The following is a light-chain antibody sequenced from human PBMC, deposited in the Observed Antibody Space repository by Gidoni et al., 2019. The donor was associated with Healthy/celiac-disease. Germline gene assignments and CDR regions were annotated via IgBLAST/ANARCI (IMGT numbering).Light chain of an antibody. V-gene: IGKV1-33*01. J-gene: IGKJ4*01. Sequence: DIKTTQSPSSLSASVGDRVTITCQASQDIDNYLNWYQQKPGKAPKLLIYDASNLETGVPSRFSGSGSGTDFTFTISSLQPEDIATYYCQQFDNLPLTFGGGTKVEIK. CDR1: QDIDNY. CDR3: QQFDNLPLT. CDR2: DAS.